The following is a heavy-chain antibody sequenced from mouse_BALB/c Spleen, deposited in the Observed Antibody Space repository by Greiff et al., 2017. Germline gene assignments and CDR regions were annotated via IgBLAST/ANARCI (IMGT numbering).Heavy chain of an antibody. Sequence: VQLQQSGAELARPGASVKLSCKASGYTFTSYWMQWVKQRPGQGLEWIGAIYPGDGDTRYTQKFKGKATLTADKSSSTAYMQLSSLTSEDSAVYYCARNDGYLFDYWGQGTTLTVSS. V-gene: IGHV1-87*01. CDR1: GYTFTSYW. J-gene: IGHJ2*01. CDR2: IYPGDGDT. D-gene: IGHD2-3*01. CDR3: ARNDGYLFDY.